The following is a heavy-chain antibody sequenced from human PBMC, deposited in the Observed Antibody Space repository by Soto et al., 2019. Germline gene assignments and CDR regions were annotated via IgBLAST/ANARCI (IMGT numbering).Heavy chain of an antibody. V-gene: IGHV3-48*01. CDR1: GFTFSSYS. J-gene: IGHJ6*03. Sequence: GGSLRLSCAASGFTFSSYSMNWVRQAPGKGLEWVSYISSSSSTIYYADSVKGQFTISRDNAKNSLYLQMNSLRAEDTVVYYCARDRSYGLYYYYYYMDVWGKGTTVTVSS. D-gene: IGHD5-18*01. CDR2: ISSSSSTI. CDR3: ARDRSYGLYYYYYYMDV.